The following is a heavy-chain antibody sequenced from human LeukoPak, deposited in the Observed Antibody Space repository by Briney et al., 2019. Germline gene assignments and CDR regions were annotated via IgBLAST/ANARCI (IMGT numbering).Heavy chain of an antibody. Sequence: QTGGSLRLSCAAPGSTFSSYAMSWVRQAPGKGLEWVSTISGSGGSTYYADSVKGRFTISRDNSKNTLYLQMNSLRAEDTAVYYCAKTRGGLWTGAFDIWGQGTMVTVSS. CDR2: ISGSGGST. CDR1: GSTFSSYA. V-gene: IGHV3-23*01. D-gene: IGHD3-16*01. CDR3: AKTRGGLWTGAFDI. J-gene: IGHJ3*02.